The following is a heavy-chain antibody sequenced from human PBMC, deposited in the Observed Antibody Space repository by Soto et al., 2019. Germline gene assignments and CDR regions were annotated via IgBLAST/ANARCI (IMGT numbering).Heavy chain of an antibody. D-gene: IGHD3-10*01. V-gene: IGHV3-13*01. CDR3: ARGRGYCSGTDEWYFDL. J-gene: IGHJ2*01. CDR1: GFTFSSYD. Sequence: EVQLVESGGGLVQPGGSLRLSCAASGFTFSSYDMHWVRQATGKGLEWVSAIGTAGDTYYPGSVKGRFTISRENAKNSLYLQMNSLRAEDTAVYYCARGRGYCSGTDEWYFDLWGRGTLVTVSS. CDR2: IGTAGDT.